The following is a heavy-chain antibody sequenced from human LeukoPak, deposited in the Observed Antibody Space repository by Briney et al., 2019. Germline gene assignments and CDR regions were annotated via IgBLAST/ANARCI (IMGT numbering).Heavy chain of an antibody. J-gene: IGHJ6*03. D-gene: IGHD3-10*01. CDR1: GFTFSDYY. CDR2: ISSSGSNI. V-gene: IGHV3-11*01. Sequence: GGSLRLSCAASGFTFSDYYMRWIRQAPGKGLEWVSYISSSGSNIYYADSVKGRSTISRDNPKSSLYLQMNSLRAEDTAVYYCARARPVRGVIPDYDYYYMDVWGKGTTVTVSS. CDR3: ARARPVRGVIPDYDYYYMDV.